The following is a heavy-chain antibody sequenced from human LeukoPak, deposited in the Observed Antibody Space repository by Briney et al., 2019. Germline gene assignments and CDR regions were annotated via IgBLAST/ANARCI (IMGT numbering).Heavy chain of an antibody. CDR3: ARDLLPGRYDSSGYYLPHY. CDR1: GFTFSSYA. J-gene: IGHJ4*02. CDR2: ISYDGSNK. D-gene: IGHD3-22*01. Sequence: GGSLRLSCAASGFTFSSYAMHWVRQAPGKGLEWVAVISYDGSNKYYADSVKGRFTISRDNPKNTLYLQMNSLRAEDTAVYYCARDLLPGRYDSSGYYLPHYWGQGTLVTVSS. V-gene: IGHV3-30-3*01.